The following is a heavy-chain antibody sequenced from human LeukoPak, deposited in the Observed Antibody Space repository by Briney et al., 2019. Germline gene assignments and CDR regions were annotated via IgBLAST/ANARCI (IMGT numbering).Heavy chain of an antibody. D-gene: IGHD6-13*01. J-gene: IGHJ5*02. Sequence: SETLSLTCTVSGGSISSYYWSWIRQPPGKGLEWIGYIYYSGSTNCNPSLKSRVTISVDTSKNQFSLKLSSVTAADTAVYYCVRSYSSSWPNWFDPWGQGTLVTVSS. CDR3: VRSYSSSWPNWFDP. CDR2: IYYSGST. CDR1: GGSISSYY. V-gene: IGHV4-59*01.